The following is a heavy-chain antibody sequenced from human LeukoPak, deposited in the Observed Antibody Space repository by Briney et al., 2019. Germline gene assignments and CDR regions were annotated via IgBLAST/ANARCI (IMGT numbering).Heavy chain of an antibody. CDR3: AKSTLSSIWSPTRGEVGPY. CDR1: GFTFSSYA. Sequence: LSGGSLRLSCAASGFTFSSYAMSWVRQAPGKGLEWVSAISGSGGSTYYADSVKGRFTISRDNSKNTLYLQMNSLRAEDTAVYSCAKSTLSSIWSPTRGEVGPYWGQGTLVTVSS. J-gene: IGHJ4*02. CDR2: ISGSGGST. D-gene: IGHD2-15*01. V-gene: IGHV3-23*01.